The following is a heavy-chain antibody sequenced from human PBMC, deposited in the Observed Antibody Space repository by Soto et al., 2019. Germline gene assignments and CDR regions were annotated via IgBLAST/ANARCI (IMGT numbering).Heavy chain of an antibody. CDR1: GFTFSDYA. J-gene: IGHJ4*02. CDR2: ISSDGNNK. CDR3: ARGYINLAGALDY. Sequence: QVHLVESGGGVVQPGRSLRLSCAASGFTFSDYAMHWVRQAPGKGLEWVAVISSDGNNKFYADSVKGRFTISRDNSKNTLYLQMNSLRAEDTAVYYCARGYINLAGALDYWGQGTLVTVSS. V-gene: IGHV3-30-3*01. D-gene: IGHD1-1*01.